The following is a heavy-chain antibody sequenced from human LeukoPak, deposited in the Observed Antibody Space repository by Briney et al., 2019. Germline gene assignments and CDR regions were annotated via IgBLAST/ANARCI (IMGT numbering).Heavy chain of an antibody. CDR3: ARDLAGTTGADWFDP. J-gene: IGHJ5*02. V-gene: IGHV4-59*01. D-gene: IGHD1-1*01. CDR2: IYYSGST. CDR1: GGSISSYY. Sequence: PSETLSLTCTVSGGSISSYYWGWIRQPPGKGLEWIGYIYYSGSTNYNPSLKSQVTISVDTSKNQFSLKLSSVTAADTAVYYCARDLAGTTGADWFDPWGQGTLVTVSS.